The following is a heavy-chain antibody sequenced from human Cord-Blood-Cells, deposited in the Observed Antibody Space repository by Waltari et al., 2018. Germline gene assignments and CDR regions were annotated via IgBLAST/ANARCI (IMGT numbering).Heavy chain of an antibody. V-gene: IGHV3-7*01. CDR2: IKQDGSEK. Sequence: EVQLVESGGGLVQPGGSLRLSCAAPGFTFSSYGMSWVRQAPGKGLEWVANIKQDGSEKYYVDSVKGRFTISRDNAKNSLYLQMNSLRAEDTAVYYCARSGSYYIPFDYWGQGTLVTVSS. J-gene: IGHJ4*02. D-gene: IGHD1-26*01. CDR1: GFTFSSYG. CDR3: ARSGSYYIPFDY.